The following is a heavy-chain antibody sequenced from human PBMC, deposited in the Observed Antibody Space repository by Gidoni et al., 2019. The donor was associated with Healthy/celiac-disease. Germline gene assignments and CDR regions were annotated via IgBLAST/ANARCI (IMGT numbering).Heavy chain of an antibody. CDR2: ISSSSSYI. CDR3: ARGRNIVVVPAAIGGDY. CDR1: GFTFSSSS. V-gene: IGHV3-21*01. J-gene: IGHJ4*02. Sequence: VQLVESGGGLVMPGVSLRLSCAPSGFTFSSSSMNWVRQAPGKGLEWVSSISSSSSYIYYADSVKGRFTISRDNAKNSLYLQMNSLRAEDTAVYYCARGRNIVVVPAAIGGDYWGQGTLVTVSS. D-gene: IGHD2-2*01.